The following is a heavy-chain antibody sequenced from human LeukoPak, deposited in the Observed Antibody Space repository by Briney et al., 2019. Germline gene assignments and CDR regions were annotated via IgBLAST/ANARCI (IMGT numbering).Heavy chain of an antibody. CDR1: GYTLTALS. CDR3: ATDVVGLLWFGELSGY. V-gene: IGHV1-24*01. CDR2: FDPEDGET. Sequence: ASVKVSCKVSGYTLTALSTHWVRQAPGKGLEWMGGFDPEDGETIYAQKFQGRVTMTGDTSTDTAYMELSSLRSEDTAVYYCATDVVGLLWFGELSGYWGQGTLVTVSS. J-gene: IGHJ4*02. D-gene: IGHD3-10*01.